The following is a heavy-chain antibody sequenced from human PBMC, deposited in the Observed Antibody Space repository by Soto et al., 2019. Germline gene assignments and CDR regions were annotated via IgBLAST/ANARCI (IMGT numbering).Heavy chain of an antibody. CDR3: ARTSNNYVAH. Sequence: GESLKISSKASGYSFSNYLICWVRQMPGKGLEWMAIITPGDSESRYRPSFQGEVTISADKSISTAYLQWNSLKASETAMYYCARTSNNYVAHCGQRTLVTLCS. J-gene: IGHJ1*01. CDR1: GYSFSNYL. D-gene: IGHD4-4*01. CDR2: ITPGDSES. V-gene: IGHV5-51*01.